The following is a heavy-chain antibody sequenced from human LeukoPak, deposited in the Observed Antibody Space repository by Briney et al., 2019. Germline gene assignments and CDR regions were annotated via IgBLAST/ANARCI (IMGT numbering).Heavy chain of an antibody. CDR1: GGSFSGYY. D-gene: IGHD3-3*01. Sequence: PSETLSLTCAVYGGSFSGYYWSWIRRPPGKGLEWIGEINHSGSTNYNPSLKSRVTISVDTSKNQFSLKLSSVTAADTDVYYCARHTPHYDFWSGYYSGYFDSWGQGTLVTVSS. CDR2: INHSGST. CDR3: ARHTPHYDFWSGYYSGYFDS. J-gene: IGHJ4*02. V-gene: IGHV4-34*01.